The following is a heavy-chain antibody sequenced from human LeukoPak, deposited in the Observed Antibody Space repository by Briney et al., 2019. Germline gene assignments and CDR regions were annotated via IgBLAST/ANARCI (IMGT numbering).Heavy chain of an antibody. V-gene: IGHV3-30*18. Sequence: GGSLRLSCAASGFTFSSYGMHWVRQAPGKGLEWVAVISYDGSNKYYADTVKGRFTISRDNSKNTLYLQMNSLRAEDTAVYYCAKSSYYAWGQGTLVTVSS. D-gene: IGHD1-26*01. CDR3: AKSSYYA. J-gene: IGHJ5*02. CDR1: GFTFSSYG. CDR2: ISYDGSNK.